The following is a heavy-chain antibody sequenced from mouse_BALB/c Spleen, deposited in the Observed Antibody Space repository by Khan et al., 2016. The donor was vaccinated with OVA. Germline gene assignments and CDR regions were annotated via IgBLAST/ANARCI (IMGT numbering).Heavy chain of an antibody. CDR3: TSHLTGSFAY. CDR2: ISSDGTYT. V-gene: IGHV5-6*01. J-gene: IGHJ3*01. Sequence: EVELVESGGDLVKPGGSLKLSCAASGFTFSNYGMSWVRQTPVKRLEWVATISSDGTYTYYPDSVKGRFTISRNNAKNTLYLQMSSLKSEDTAMYYCTSHLTGSFAYWGQGTLVTVSA. D-gene: IGHD4-1*01. CDR1: GFTFSNYG.